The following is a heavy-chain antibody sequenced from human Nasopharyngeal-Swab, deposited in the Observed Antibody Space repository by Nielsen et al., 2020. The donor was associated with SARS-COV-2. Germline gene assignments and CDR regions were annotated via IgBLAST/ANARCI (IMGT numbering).Heavy chain of an antibody. CDR3: AKGAREDYGDYDYYPGGMDV. V-gene: IGHV3-9*01. J-gene: IGHJ6*02. D-gene: IGHD4-17*01. CDR1: GFTFDDYA. CDR2: ISWNSGSI. Sequence: GGSLRLSCAASGFTFDDYAMHWVRQAPGKGLEWVSGISWNSGSIGYADSVKGRFAISRDNSKNTLYLQMNSLRAEDTAVYYCAKGAREDYGDYDYYPGGMDVWGQGTTVTVSS.